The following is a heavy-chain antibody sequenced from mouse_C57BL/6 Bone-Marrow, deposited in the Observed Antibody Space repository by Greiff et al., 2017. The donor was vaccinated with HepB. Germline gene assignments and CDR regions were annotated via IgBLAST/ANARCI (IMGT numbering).Heavy chain of an antibody. CDR1: GFTFSDYG. V-gene: IGHV5-17*01. CDR3: ERRYYGSLDY. CDR2: ISSGSSTI. J-gene: IGHJ2*01. Sequence: VQLKESGGGLVKPGGSLKLSCAASGFTFSDYGMHWVRQAPEKGLEWVAYISSGSSTIYYADTVKGRFTISRDNAKNTLFLQMTSLRSEDTAMYYCERRYYGSLDYWGQGTTLTVSS. D-gene: IGHD1-1*01.